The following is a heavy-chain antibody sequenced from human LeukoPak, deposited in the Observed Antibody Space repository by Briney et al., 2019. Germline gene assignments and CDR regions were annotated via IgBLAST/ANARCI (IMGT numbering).Heavy chain of an antibody. D-gene: IGHD1-1*01. CDR2: ISYDGSNK. CDR1: GFTFSNYG. CDR3: ARDLNEYYFDY. V-gene: IGHV3-30*03. J-gene: IGHJ4*02. Sequence: PGRSLRLSCAASGFTFSNYGMHWVRQAPGKGLEWVAVISYDGSNKYYADSVKGRFTISRDNSKNTLYLQMNSLRAEDTAVYYCARDLNEYYFDYWGQGTLVTVSS.